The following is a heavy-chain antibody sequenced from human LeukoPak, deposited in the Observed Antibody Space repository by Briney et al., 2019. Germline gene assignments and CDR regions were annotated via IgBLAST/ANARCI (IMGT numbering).Heavy chain of an antibody. CDR1: GGSISSSSYY. D-gene: IGHD1-26*01. CDR3: ARHVRELEYSGSYFAPDY. Sequence: TSETLSLTCTVSGGSISSSSYYWGWIRQPPGKGLEWIGSIYYSGSTYYNPSLKSRVAISVDTSKTQFSLKLSSVTAADTAVYYCARHVRELEYSGSYFAPDYWGQGTLVTVSS. CDR2: IYYSGST. J-gene: IGHJ4*02. V-gene: IGHV4-39*01.